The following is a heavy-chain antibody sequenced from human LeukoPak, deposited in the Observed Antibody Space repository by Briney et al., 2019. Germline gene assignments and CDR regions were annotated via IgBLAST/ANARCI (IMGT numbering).Heavy chain of an antibody. D-gene: IGHD5-12*01. V-gene: IGHV3-23*01. CDR3: AKGGIVATMWVSETIDY. CDR2: ISGSGGST. CDR1: GFTFSSYA. J-gene: IGHJ4*02. Sequence: PGGSLRLSCAASGFTFSSYAMSWVRQAPGKGLEWVSAISGSGGSTYYADSVKGRFTISRDNSKNTLYLQMNSLRAEDTAVYYCAKGGIVATMWVSETIDYWGQGTLVTVSS.